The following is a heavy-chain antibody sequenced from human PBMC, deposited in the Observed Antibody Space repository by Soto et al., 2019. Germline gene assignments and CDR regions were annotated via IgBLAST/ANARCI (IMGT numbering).Heavy chain of an antibody. D-gene: IGHD5-18*01. CDR2: ISNSGST. Sequence: PSETLSLTCPVSGGSVTSDEDYWTWIRQSPGKGLAWIGYISNSGSTGYNPSLKTGLSMSVDRSKNQFTLRLTSVTAADTAVYFCATESGSTYGYFDHWGQGTQVTVS. J-gene: IGHJ4*02. CDR1: GGSVTSDEDY. CDR3: ATESGSTYGYFDH. V-gene: IGHV4-30-4*01.